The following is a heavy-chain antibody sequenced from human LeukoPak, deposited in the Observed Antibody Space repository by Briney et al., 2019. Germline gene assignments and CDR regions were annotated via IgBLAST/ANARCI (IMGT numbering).Heavy chain of an antibody. V-gene: IGHV3-30*18. Sequence: PGGSLRLSCAASGFTFSSYGMRWVRQAPGKGLEWVAVISYDGSNKYYADSVKGRFTISRDNSKNTLYLQMNSLRAEDTAVYYCAKPSGYHYYFDYWGQGTLVTVSS. J-gene: IGHJ4*02. CDR2: ISYDGSNK. D-gene: IGHD3-22*01. CDR1: GFTFSSYG. CDR3: AKPSGYHYYFDY.